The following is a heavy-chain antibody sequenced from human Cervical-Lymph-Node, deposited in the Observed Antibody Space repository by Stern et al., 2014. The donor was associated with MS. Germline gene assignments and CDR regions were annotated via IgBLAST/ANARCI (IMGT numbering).Heavy chain of an antibody. CDR3: ARDSGGNYVEDIDY. J-gene: IGHJ4*02. V-gene: IGHV3-33*01. CDR2: IWYDGNNK. D-gene: IGHD4-23*01. Sequence: MQLVESGGGVVQVGRSLRLSCAASGFTFSSFGMHWVRQAPGKGLEWGGVIWYDGNNKYHADSVKGRFTISRDNSKNTLYLQMSSLRAEDTAVYYCARDSGGNYVEDIDYWGQGTLVTVSS. CDR1: GFTFSSFG.